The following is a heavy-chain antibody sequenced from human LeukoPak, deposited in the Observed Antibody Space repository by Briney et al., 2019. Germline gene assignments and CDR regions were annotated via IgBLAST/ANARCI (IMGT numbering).Heavy chain of an antibody. CDR1: GFTFSSYN. CDR3: ARDEYGSGSYYNPFDY. CDR2: INWNGGST. D-gene: IGHD3-10*01. Sequence: PGGSLRLSCAASGFTFSSYNMNWVRQAPGKGLEWVSGINWNGGSTGYADSVKGRFTISRDNAKNSLYLQMNSLRAEDTALYYCARDEYGSGSYYNPFDYWGQGTLVTVSS. V-gene: IGHV3-20*04. J-gene: IGHJ4*02.